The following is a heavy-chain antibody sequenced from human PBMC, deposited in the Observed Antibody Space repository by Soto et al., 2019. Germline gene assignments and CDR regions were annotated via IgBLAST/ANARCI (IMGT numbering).Heavy chain of an antibody. Sequence: QVQLQESGPGLVKPSQTLSLTCTVSGGSISSGGYYWNWIRQHPGKGLEWLGYIYYSGSTYYNPALNSRVTISVDTSKTQFSLKPRSVTAADTAMYYCAREPSIWGQGTRVTVSS. CDR3: AREPSI. V-gene: IGHV4-31*03. CDR1: GGSISSGGYY. J-gene: IGHJ4*02. CDR2: IYYSGST.